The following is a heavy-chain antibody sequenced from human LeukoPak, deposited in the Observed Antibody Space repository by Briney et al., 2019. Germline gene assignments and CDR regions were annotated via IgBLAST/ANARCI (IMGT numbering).Heavy chain of an antibody. CDR1: GVSISTSEW. J-gene: IGHJ4*02. CDR2: IHRDGRS. Sequence: SGTLSLTCAVSGVSISTSEWWIWVRQPPGQGMEWIGEIHRDGRSRYNPSLKSRVTMSIEYSKNQSSLKVSSVTAADTATYYCGKTDIYFNPIDYWGPGSLVTVSS. V-gene: IGHV4-4*02. CDR3: GKTDIYFNPIDY. D-gene: IGHD3-9*01.